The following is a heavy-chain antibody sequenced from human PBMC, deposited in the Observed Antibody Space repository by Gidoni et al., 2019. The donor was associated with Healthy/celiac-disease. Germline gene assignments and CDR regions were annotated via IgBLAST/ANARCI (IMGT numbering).Heavy chain of an antibody. Sequence: QVQLQESGPGLVKPSQTLSPTCTVSGGSISSGGYHWSGIRQHPGKGLEWIGYIYYSGSTYYNPSLKSRVTISVDTSKNQFSLKLSSVTAADTAVYYCARDRGDVVVPAATFTNYYYGMDVWGQGTTVTVSS. D-gene: IGHD2-2*01. CDR1: GGSISSGGYH. V-gene: IGHV4-31*03. CDR2: IYYSGST. CDR3: ARDRGDVVVPAATFTNYYYGMDV. J-gene: IGHJ6*02.